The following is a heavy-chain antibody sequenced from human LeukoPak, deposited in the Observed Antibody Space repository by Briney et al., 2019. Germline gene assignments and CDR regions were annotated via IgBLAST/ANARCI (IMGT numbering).Heavy chain of an antibody. CDR1: GFTVSSNY. D-gene: IGHD4-17*01. CDR3: ARIGDAYYFGY. J-gene: IGHJ4*02. CDR2: IYSGGST. V-gene: IGHV3-53*01. Sequence: PGGSLRLSCAASGFTVSSNYMSWVRQAPGKGLEWVSVIYSGGSTYYADSVKGRFTISRDNSKNTLYLQMNSLRAEDTAVYYCARIGDAYYFGYWGQGTLVTVSS.